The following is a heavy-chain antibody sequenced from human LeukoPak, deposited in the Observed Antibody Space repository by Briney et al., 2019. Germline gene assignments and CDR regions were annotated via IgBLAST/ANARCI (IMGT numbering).Heavy chain of an antibody. CDR3: ARDRGSYSEAYNS. D-gene: IGHD1-26*01. CDR1: GYTFTSYG. J-gene: IGHJ5*02. CDR2: ISVYNHNT. Sequence: ASVRVSCKASGYTFTSYGISWVRQAPGQGLEWMGWISVYNHNTNYAQKLQGRVTMTTDTSTSTAYMELRSLRSDDTAVYYCARDRGSYSEAYNSWGQGTLVTVSS. V-gene: IGHV1-18*01.